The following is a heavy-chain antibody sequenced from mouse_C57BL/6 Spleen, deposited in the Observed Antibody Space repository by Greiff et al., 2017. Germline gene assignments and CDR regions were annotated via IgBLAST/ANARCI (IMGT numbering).Heavy chain of an antibody. CDR1: GFTFSSYA. CDR3: ARDGSPG. D-gene: IGHD1-1*01. V-gene: IGHV5-4*01. J-gene: IGHJ3*01. CDR2: ISDGGSYT. Sequence: DVHLVESGGGLVKPGGSLKLSCAASGFTFSSYAMSWVRQTPEKRLEWVATISDGGSYTYYPDNVKGRFTISRDNAKNNLYLQMSHLKSEDTAMYYCARDGSPGWGQGTLVTVSA.